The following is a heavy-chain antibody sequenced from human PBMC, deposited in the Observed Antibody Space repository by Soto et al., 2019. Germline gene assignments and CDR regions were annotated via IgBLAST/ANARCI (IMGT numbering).Heavy chain of an antibody. CDR3: ATSFITTVGTTA. J-gene: IGHJ4*02. CDR1: GFTFSNYG. V-gene: IGHV3-48*01. CDR2: ISSSSSTI. D-gene: IGHD1-1*01. Sequence: EVQLVESGGGLVQPGGSLRRSCEASGFTFSNYGINWVRQAPGKGLEWVSHISSSSSTIYYAESVKGRFSISRDNAKNSPYLQMSSLRGEDTAVYYCATSFITTVGTTAWGQGTQVTVSS.